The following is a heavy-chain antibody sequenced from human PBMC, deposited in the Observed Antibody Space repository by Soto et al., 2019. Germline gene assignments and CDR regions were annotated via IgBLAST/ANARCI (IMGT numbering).Heavy chain of an antibody. CDR2: IYYSGST. D-gene: IGHD3-9*01. Sequence: SETLSLTCTVSGGSISSSSYYWGWIRQPPGKGLEWIGSIYYSGSTYYNPSLKSRVTISVDTSKNQFSLKLSSVTAADTAVYYCARFSPTLTGYARDLLSYYMDVWGKGTTVTVSS. J-gene: IGHJ6*03. V-gene: IGHV4-39*01. CDR1: GGSISSSSYY. CDR3: ARFSPTLTGYARDLLSYYMDV.